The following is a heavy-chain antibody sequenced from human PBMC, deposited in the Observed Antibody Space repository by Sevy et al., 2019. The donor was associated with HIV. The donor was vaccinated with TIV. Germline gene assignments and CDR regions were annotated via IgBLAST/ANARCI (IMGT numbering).Heavy chain of an antibody. CDR2: IYYSGST. Sequence: SETLSLTCTVSGGSISSYYWSWIRQPPGKGLEWIGYIYYSGSTNYNPSLKSRVTISVDTSKNQFSLKLSSATAADTAVYYCASAYYYDSSEAFDIWGQGTMVTVSS. CDR3: ASAYYYDSSEAFDI. D-gene: IGHD3-22*01. V-gene: IGHV4-59*01. CDR1: GGSISSYY. J-gene: IGHJ3*02.